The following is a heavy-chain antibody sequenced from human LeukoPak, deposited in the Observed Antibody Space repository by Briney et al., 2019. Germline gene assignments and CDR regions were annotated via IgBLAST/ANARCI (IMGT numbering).Heavy chain of an antibody. CDR3: AKDAELSSGWYPGN. D-gene: IGHD6-13*01. V-gene: IGHV3-30*18. Sequence: SGRSLRLSCAASGFTFSTYGMRWVRQAPGKGLEWVAVILFDGNNKYYADSVRGRFTISRDNSKNTLYLQMNSLRDEDTAVYYCAKDAELSSGWYPGNSGQGTLVIVSS. CDR2: ILFDGNNK. J-gene: IGHJ4*02. CDR1: GFTFSTYG.